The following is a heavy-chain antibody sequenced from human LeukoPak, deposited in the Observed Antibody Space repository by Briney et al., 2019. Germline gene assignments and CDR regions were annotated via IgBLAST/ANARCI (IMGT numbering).Heavy chain of an antibody. CDR2: IYSGGST. CDR1: GFTVSSNY. Sequence: PGGSLRLSCAASGFTVSSNYMSWVRQAPGKGLEWVSVIYSGGSTYYADSVKGRFTISRDNSKNTLYLQMNSLRAEDTALYYCARESCSSTSCFSFDYWGQGTLVTVSS. V-gene: IGHV3-66*02. J-gene: IGHJ4*02. CDR3: ARESCSSTSCFSFDY. D-gene: IGHD2-2*01.